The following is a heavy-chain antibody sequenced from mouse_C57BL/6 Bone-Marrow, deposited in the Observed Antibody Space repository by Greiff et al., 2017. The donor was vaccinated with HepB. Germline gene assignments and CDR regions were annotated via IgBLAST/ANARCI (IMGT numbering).Heavy chain of an antibody. J-gene: IGHJ2*01. CDR2: ISSGGSYT. CDR1: GFTFSSYG. V-gene: IGHV5-6*02. CDR3: ARGPCTTVVGYFDY. D-gene: IGHD1-1*01. Sequence: DVKLVESGGDLVKPGGSLKLSCAASGFTFSSYGMSWVRPTPDKRLEWVATISSGGSYTYYPDRVKGRFTISRDNAKNPLYLQMSSLKSEDTAIDDCARGPCTTVVGYFDYWGQGTTLTVSS.